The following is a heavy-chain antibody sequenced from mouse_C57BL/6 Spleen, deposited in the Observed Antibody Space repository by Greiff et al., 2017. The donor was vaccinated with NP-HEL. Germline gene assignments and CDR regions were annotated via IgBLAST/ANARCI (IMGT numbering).Heavy chain of an antibody. V-gene: IGHV1-19*01. J-gene: IGHJ4*01. D-gene: IGHD2-4*01. CDR2: INPYNGGT. CDR1: GYTFTDYY. CDR3: ARDDYDAGYYAMDY. Sequence: VQLQQSGPVLVKPGASVKMSCKASGYTFTDYYMNWVKQSHGKSLEWIGVINPYNGGTSYNQKFKGKATLTVDKSSSTAYMELNSLTSEDSAVYYCARDDYDAGYYAMDYWGQGTSVTVSS.